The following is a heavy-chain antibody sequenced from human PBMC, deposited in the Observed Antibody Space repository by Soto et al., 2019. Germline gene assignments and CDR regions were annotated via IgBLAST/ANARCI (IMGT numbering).Heavy chain of an antibody. D-gene: IGHD3-3*01. CDR1: GFTFSSYG. J-gene: IGHJ4*02. CDR3: ARGRGGVVTPSLDY. V-gene: IGHV3-48*01. CDR2: ITTSGTSI. Sequence: GGSLRLPCAASGFTFSSYGMHWVRQAPGKGLEWVSHITTSGTSIHYADSVKGRFTISRDNAKNSLSLQMNNLRAEDTAVYYCARGRGGVVTPSLDYWGQGTLVTVSS.